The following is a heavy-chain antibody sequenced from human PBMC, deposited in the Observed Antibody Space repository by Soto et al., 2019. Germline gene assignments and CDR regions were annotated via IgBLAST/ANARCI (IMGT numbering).Heavy chain of an antibody. V-gene: IGHV4-34*01. D-gene: IGHD3-3*01. CDR1: GGSFSGYY. Sequence: SETLSLTCAVYGGSFSGYYWSWIRQPPGKGLEWIGEINHSGSTNYNPSLKSRVTISVDTSKNQFSLKLSSVTAADTAVYYCARSDHYDFWSGPYYFDYWGQGTLVTVSS. CDR3: ARSDHYDFWSGPYYFDY. J-gene: IGHJ4*02. CDR2: INHSGST.